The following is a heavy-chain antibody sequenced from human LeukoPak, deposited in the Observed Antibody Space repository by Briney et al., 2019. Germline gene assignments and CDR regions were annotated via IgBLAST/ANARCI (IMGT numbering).Heavy chain of an antibody. CDR2: IHHSGGT. J-gene: IGHJ2*01. CDR3: AQHGEFYFDI. V-gene: IGHV4-34*01. CDR1: GGSFSGRY. D-gene: IGHD4-17*01. Sequence: SETLSLTCADFGGSFSGRYWSWVRQPPGKGLEWIGQIHHSGGTSHSSSLRSRVTMSVDTSKNQFSLKLSSVTAADTAVYYCAQHGEFYFDIWGRGTLVTVSS.